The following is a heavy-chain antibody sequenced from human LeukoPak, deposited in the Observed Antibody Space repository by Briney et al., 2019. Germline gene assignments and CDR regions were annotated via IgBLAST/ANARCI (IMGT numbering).Heavy chain of an antibody. CDR1: GFTFSSYS. D-gene: IGHD6-19*01. CDR2: ISGSGGST. CDR3: AKAGTGWYGVYFDS. Sequence: GGSLRLSCAASGFTFSSYSMSWVRQAPGKGLEWVSAISGSGGSTYYADSVKRRFTISRDNSKNPLYLPMNSLRAEDTAVYYCAKAGTGWYGVYFDSWGQGTLVTVSS. J-gene: IGHJ4*02. V-gene: IGHV3-23*01.